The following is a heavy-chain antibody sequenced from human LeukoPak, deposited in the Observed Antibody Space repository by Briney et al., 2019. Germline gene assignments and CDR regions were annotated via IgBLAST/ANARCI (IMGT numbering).Heavy chain of an antibody. V-gene: IGHV3-23*01. CDR2: ISGGGGAT. CDR1: GFSFSGYA. CDR3: AKGGNSWPLSFDY. J-gene: IGHJ4*02. D-gene: IGHD4-11*01. Sequence: GXXLRLSCAASGFSFSGYAMSWVRQAPGKGLEWVSTISGGGGATYYADSVKGRFTIYRDNDKKKLYLQMNTLRDGDTALYYCAKGGNSWPLSFDYWGQGTLVTVSS.